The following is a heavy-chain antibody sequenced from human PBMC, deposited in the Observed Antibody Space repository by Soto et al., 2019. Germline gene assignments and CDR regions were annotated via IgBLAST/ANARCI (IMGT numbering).Heavy chain of an antibody. V-gene: IGHV3-43*01. CDR1: GFTFDDYT. J-gene: IGHJ6*02. CDR2: ISWDGGST. Sequence: EVQLVESGGVVVQPGGSLRLSCAASGFTFDDYTMHWVRQAPGKGLEWVSLISWDGGSTYYADSVKGRFTISRDNSKNSLYLQMNSPRTEDTALYYCAKGPFYGSGSYWDYYYGMDVWCQGTTVTVSS. CDR3: AKGPFYGSGSYWDYYYGMDV. D-gene: IGHD3-10*01.